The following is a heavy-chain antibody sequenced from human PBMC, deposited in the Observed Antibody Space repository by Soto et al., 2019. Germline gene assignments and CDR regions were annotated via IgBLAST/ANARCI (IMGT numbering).Heavy chain of an antibody. V-gene: IGHV1-69*13. CDR2: IIPIFGTA. J-gene: IGHJ6*02. CDR1: GGTFSSYA. D-gene: IGHD2-2*01. Sequence: SVKVSCKASGGTFSSYAISWVRQAPGQGLEWMGGIIPIFGTANYAQKFQGRVTITADESTSTAYMELSSLRSEDTAMYYCARGRTGDIVVPDVGYYYYGMDVWGQGTTVTVSS. CDR3: ARGRTGDIVVPDVGYYYYGMDV.